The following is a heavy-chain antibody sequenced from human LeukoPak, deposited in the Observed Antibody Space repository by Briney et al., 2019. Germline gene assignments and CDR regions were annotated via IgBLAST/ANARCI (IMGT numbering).Heavy chain of an antibody. CDR3: ARPMVRGVIMQFDY. J-gene: IGHJ4*02. CDR1: GGTFSSYA. CDR2: IIPIFGTA. V-gene: IGHV1-69*01. Sequence: SVKVFCKASGGTFSSYAISWVRQAPGQGLEWMGGIIPIFGTANYAQKFQGRVTITADESTSTAYMELSSLRSEDTAVYYCARPMVRGVIMQFDYWGQGTLVTVSS. D-gene: IGHD3-10*01.